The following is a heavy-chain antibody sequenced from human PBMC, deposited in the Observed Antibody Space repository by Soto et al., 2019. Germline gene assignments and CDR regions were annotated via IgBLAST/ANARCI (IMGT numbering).Heavy chain of an antibody. CDR2: ISNDGSST. CDR1: GFTLNSFF. Sequence: GGSLRLSCAASGFTLNSFFMHWVRHAPGKGLMWVSRISNDGSSTTYADSVKGRFTISRDNARNTLYLQMNSLRADDTAVYFCVRDQDSRGYSGFNLWGQGAQVTVSS. V-gene: IGHV3-74*01. J-gene: IGHJ4*02. CDR3: VRDQDSRGYSGFNL. D-gene: IGHD3-22*01.